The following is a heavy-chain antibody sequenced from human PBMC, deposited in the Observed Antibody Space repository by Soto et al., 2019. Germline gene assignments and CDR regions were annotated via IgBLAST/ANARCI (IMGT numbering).Heavy chain of an antibody. CDR1: GGSISTYY. Sequence: PSETLSLTCTVTGGSISTYYWSWIRQPPGKGLEWIGHIYYTGNTNYNPSLKSRVTISVDTSTNRFSLRLRSVSAADTAVYYCARAQSFEFHNWLGPWGQGTLVTVSS. CDR3: ARAQSFEFHNWLGP. D-gene: IGHD3-10*01. V-gene: IGHV4-59*13. J-gene: IGHJ5*02. CDR2: IYYTGNT.